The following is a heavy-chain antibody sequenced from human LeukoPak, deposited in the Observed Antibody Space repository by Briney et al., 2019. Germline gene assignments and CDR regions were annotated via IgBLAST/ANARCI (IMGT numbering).Heavy chain of an antibody. D-gene: IGHD2-21*02. J-gene: IGHJ4*02. Sequence: EGLVQPGGSLRLSCVASGFTFISYTMHWVRQAPGKGLEYVSGISSNGGNTYYSDSVKGRFSISRDNSKNTLYLQMGSLRAEDMAVYYCARGSRPYCGGDCSIDYWGQGTLVTVSS. CDR2: ISSNGGNT. CDR3: ARGSRPYCGGDCSIDY. V-gene: IGHV3-64*02. CDR1: GFTFISYT.